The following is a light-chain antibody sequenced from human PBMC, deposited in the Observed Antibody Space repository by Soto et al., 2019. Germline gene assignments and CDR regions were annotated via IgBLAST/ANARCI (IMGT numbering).Light chain of an antibody. V-gene: IGKV3-20*01. CDR2: GAS. CDR1: QSVSNSY. Sequence: EIVLTQSPGTLSLSPGERATLSCRASQSVSNSYLDWYQQKPGQAPRLLIYGASSRATGVPDRFSGSGSGTDFTLTISRLEPEDFAVYYCHQYSTSPLTFGGGTKVDIK. J-gene: IGKJ4*01. CDR3: HQYSTSPLT.